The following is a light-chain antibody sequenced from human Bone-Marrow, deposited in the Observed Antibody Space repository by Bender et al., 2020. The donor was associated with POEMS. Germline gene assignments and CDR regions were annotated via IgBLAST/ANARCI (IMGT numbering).Light chain of an antibody. CDR3: QVWNSTSDWV. J-gene: IGLJ3*02. Sequence: SYVLTQAPSVSVAPGQVAKITCGGNNIGTKSVHWYQQKPGQAPVLVVYHDSDRPSGIPERFSGYNSGNTATLTVSRVEAGDEADYYCQVWNSTSDWVFGGGTKLTVL. CDR2: HDS. CDR1: NIGTKS. V-gene: IGLV3-21*02.